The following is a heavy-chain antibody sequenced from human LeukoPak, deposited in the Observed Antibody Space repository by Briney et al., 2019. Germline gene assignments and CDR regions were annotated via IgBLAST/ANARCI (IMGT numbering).Heavy chain of an antibody. CDR3: ARSGYSGYEGDY. V-gene: IGHV5-51*01. Sequence: GESLKISFRGFGYTFANSWIGWVRQMPGKGLEWMGIIYPADSDTRYSPSFQGQVTISADKSISTAYLQWNSLKASDTAMYYCARSGYSGYEGDYWGQGTLVTVSS. CDR1: GYTFANSW. J-gene: IGHJ4*02. CDR2: IYPADSDT. D-gene: IGHD5-12*01.